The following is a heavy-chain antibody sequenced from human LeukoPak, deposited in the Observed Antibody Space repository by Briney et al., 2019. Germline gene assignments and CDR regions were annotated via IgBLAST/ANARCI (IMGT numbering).Heavy chain of an antibody. CDR3: AREWGRIAVAGGPGY. CDR1: GFTFSNYG. V-gene: IGHV3-33*01. D-gene: IGHD6-19*01. CDR2: IWYDGRTK. J-gene: IGHJ4*02. Sequence: GGSLRLSCEVSGFTFSNYGMHWVRQAPGKGLEWVALIWYDGRTKFDADAVKGRFTISRDNSANTLYLQMSSLRVEDTAVYYCAREWGRIAVAGGPGYWGQGALVTVSS.